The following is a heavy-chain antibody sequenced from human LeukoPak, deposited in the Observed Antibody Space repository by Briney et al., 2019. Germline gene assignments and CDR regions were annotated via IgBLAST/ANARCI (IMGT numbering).Heavy chain of an antibody. CDR1: GFTFSSYS. CDR2: ISSSSSYI. Sequence: PGGSLRLSCAASGFTFSSYSMNWVRQAPGKGLEWVSSISSSSSYIYYADSVKGRFTISRDNAKNSLYLQMNSLRAEDTAVYYCARDQGQRAAFDIWGQGTMVTVSS. V-gene: IGHV3-21*01. CDR3: ARDQGQRAAFDI. J-gene: IGHJ3*02.